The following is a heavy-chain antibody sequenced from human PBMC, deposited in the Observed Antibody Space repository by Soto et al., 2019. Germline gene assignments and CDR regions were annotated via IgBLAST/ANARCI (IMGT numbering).Heavy chain of an antibody. V-gene: IGHV3-13*01. Sequence: GGSLRLSCAASGFTFSSYDMHWVRQATGKGLEWVSAIGTAGDTYYPGSVKGRFTISRENAKNSLYLQMNSLRAGDTAVYYCAGSRNYGGNSGSLDYWGQGTLVTVSS. J-gene: IGHJ4*02. CDR2: IGTAGDT. D-gene: IGHD4-17*01. CDR3: AGSRNYGGNSGSLDY. CDR1: GFTFSSYD.